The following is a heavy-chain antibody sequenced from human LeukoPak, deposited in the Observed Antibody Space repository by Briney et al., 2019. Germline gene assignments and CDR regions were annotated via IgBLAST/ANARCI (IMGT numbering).Heavy chain of an antibody. J-gene: IGHJ6*02. Sequence: SETLSLTCTVSGGSISSYYWSWIRQPPGKGLEWIGYIYYSGSTNYNPTLKSRVTISVDTSKNQFSLKLNSVTAADTAVYYCARAEYCSGGSCSPYYYYGMDVWGQGTTVTVSS. CDR2: IYYSGST. V-gene: IGHV4-59*01. D-gene: IGHD2-15*01. CDR3: ARAEYCSGGSCSPYYYYGMDV. CDR1: GGSISSYY.